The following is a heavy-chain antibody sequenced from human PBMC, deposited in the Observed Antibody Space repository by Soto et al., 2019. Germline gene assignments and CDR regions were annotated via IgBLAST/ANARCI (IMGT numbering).Heavy chain of an antibody. CDR3: ARDIITVIGGEIYYYFGMDV. V-gene: IGHV4-34*01. D-gene: IGHD3-16*01. J-gene: IGHJ6*02. CDR1: GGSFREYY. CDR2: INQSGTT. Sequence: SETLSLTCAVNGGSFREYYWSWLRQPPGKGLEWIGEINQSGTTHYNPSLKRRINISIDTSKNQFSLNLTSVTAADTATYYCARDIITVIGGEIYYYFGMDVWGQGTTVTVSS.